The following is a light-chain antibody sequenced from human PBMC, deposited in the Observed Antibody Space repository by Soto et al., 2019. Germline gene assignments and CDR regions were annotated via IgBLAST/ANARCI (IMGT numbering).Light chain of an antibody. CDR2: SAS. CDR1: QNIRSW. J-gene: IGKJ4*01. V-gene: IGKV1-5*03. Sequence: DIQMTQSPSTLSASVGDRVTITCRASQNIRSWLAWYQQKPGKAPELLIYSASGLESGVPSRFSGSGSGTDFTLNISSLQPDDFATYYCQEYNGNSGLTFGGGTKVEIK. CDR3: QEYNGNSGLT.